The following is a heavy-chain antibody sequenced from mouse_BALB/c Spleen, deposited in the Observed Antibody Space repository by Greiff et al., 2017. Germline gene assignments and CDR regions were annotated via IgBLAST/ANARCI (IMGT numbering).Heavy chain of an antibody. V-gene: IGHV5-17*02. CDR2: ISSGSSTI. J-gene: IGHJ4*01. Sequence: EVQGVESGGGLVQPGGSRKLSCAASGFTFSSFGMHWVRQAPEKGLEWVAYISSGSSTIYYADTVKGRFTISRDNPKNTLFLQMTSLRSEDTAMYYCARRGGEAYAMYYWGQGTSVTVSS. CDR1: GFTFSSFG. CDR3: ARRGGEAYAMYY.